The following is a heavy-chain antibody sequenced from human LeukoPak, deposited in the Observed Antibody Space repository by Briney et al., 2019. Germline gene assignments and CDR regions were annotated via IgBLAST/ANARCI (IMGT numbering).Heavy chain of an antibody. Sequence: GESLKISCKGSGYSFASYWIAWVRQMPGKGLEWIGEIHRSGSPNYNPSLQSRVTISIDRSRNQIALELSSVTAADTAVYYCAREILGGFNPGAYWGQGTLVTVSS. J-gene: IGHJ4*02. CDR3: AREILGGFNPGAY. D-gene: IGHD1-14*01. CDR1: GYSFASYW. V-gene: IGHV5-10-1*04. CDR2: IHRSGSP.